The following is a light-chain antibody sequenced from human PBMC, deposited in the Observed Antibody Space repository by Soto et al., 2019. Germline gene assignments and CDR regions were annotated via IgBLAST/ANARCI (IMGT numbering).Light chain of an antibody. J-gene: IGLJ1*01. CDR2: DVS. Sequence: QSALTQPRSVSGSPGQSVTSSCTGTSTDVGGYNYVSWYQQHPGKVPKLMRYDVSKRPSGVPDRFSGSKSGNTASLTISGRQAEDEADYYCCSYAGRDTLYVFGSGTKVTVL. V-gene: IGLV2-11*01. CDR3: CSYAGRDTLYV. CDR1: STDVGGYNY.